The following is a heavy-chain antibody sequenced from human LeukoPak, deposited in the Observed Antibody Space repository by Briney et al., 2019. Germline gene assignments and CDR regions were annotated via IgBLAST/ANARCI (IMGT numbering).Heavy chain of an antibody. J-gene: IGHJ6*03. CDR1: GYTFTSYG. D-gene: IGHD6-19*01. CDR3: ARATKEQWLVRYYYYMDV. Sequence: GASVKVSCKASGYTFTSYGISWVRQAPGQGLEWMGWISAYNGNTNYAQKLQGRVTMTTDTSTSTAYMELRSLRSDDTAVYYCARATKEQWLVRYYYYMDVWGKGTTVTVSS. V-gene: IGHV1-18*01. CDR2: ISAYNGNT.